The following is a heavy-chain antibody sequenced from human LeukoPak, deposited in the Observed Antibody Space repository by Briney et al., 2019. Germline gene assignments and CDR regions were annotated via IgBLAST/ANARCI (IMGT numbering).Heavy chain of an antibody. CDR3: ARDRQSTFMDV. Sequence: GGSLRLSCVTSGFTFSNHGMHWVRPAPGKGLEWVAVIWYDGSNKYYPDSVKGRFTISRDNSKKTLYLQMNGSRAEDKAVYYCARDRQSTFMDVWGQGTTVAVSS. CDR2: IWYDGSNK. V-gene: IGHV3-33*01. D-gene: IGHD3-16*01. J-gene: IGHJ6*02. CDR1: GFTFSNHG.